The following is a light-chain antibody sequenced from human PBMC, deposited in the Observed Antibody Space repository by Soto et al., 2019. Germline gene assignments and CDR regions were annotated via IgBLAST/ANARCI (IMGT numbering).Light chain of an antibody. CDR3: CSYAGRSTYV. V-gene: IGLV2-23*01. CDR2: EGN. CDR1: SSDVGGYDL. J-gene: IGLJ1*01. Sequence: QSALTQPASVSGSPGQSITITCTGSSSDVGGYDLVSWYQHHPGRAPNLIIYEGNRRPSGVSHRFSGSKSGNTASLTISGLLAEDEADYYCCSYAGRSTYVFGSGTKVTVL.